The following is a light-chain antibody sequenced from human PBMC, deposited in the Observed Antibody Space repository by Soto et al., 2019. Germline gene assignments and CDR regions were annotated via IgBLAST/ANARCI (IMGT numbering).Light chain of an antibody. CDR1: SSDVGGYNY. V-gene: IGLV2-8*01. CDR3: SSYADSKLGVV. Sequence: QSALTQPPSASGSPGQSVTISCTGTSSDVGGYNYVSWYQQHPGKAPKLMIYEVSKRPSGVPDRFSGSKSGNTASLTVSGPQAEDEADYYCSSYADSKLGVVFGGGTKLTVL. CDR2: EVS. J-gene: IGLJ2*01.